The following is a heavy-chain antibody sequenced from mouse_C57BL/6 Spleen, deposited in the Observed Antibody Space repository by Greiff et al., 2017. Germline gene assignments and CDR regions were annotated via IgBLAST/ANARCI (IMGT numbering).Heavy chain of an antibody. CDR3: ARGDCSSPYWYFDV. D-gene: IGHD1-1*01. Sequence: VQLQQSGPELVKPGASVKISCKASGYSFTDYNMNWVKQSNGTSLEWIGVINPNYGTTSYNQKFKGKATWTVDQSSSTAYMQLNSLTSEDSAVYYCARGDCSSPYWYFDVWGTGTTVTVAS. CDR2: INPNYGTT. V-gene: IGHV1-39*01. J-gene: IGHJ1*03. CDR1: GYSFTDYN.